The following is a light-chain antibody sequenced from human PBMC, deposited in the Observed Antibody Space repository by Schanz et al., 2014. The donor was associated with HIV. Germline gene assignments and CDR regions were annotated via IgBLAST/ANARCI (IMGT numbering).Light chain of an antibody. J-gene: IGLJ2*01. CDR1: DLDVGKYSY. CDR2: DVS. V-gene: IGLV2-14*03. Sequence: QSALTQPASVSGSPGQSITISCTGTDLDVGKYSYVAWKKQTPGKAPKVVLYDVSKRPSGISNRFSGFKSGNTASLTISGLQTEDEADYYCSSYAGSNNFFFGGGTKVTVL. CDR3: SSYAGSNNFF.